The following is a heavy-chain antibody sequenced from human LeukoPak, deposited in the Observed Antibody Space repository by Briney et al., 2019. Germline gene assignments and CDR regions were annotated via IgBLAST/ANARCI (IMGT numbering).Heavy chain of an antibody. CDR2: IRYDGSNK. J-gene: IGHJ4*02. Sequence: PGGSLRLSCAASGFTFSSYGMHWVRQAPGKGLEWVAFIRYDGSNKYYADSVKGRFTISRDNAKNSLYLQMNSLRAGDTAVYYCARDPVDYWGQGTLVTVSS. V-gene: IGHV3-30*02. CDR1: GFTFSSYG. CDR3: ARDPVDY.